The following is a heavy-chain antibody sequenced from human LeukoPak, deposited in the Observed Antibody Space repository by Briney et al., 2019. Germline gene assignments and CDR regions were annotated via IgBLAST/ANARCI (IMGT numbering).Heavy chain of an antibody. J-gene: IGHJ3*02. CDR1: GFTFDDYA. CDR2: ISWNSGSI. D-gene: IGHD4-17*01. CDR3: AKAIFARYAGGVTTHGAFDI. Sequence: GRSLRLSCAASGFTFDDYAMHWVRQAPGKDLEGVSGISWNSGSIGYADSVKGRFTISRDNANNSLYMQMNSLRAEDTALYYCAKAIFARYAGGVTTHGAFDIWGQGTMVTVSS. V-gene: IGHV3-9*01.